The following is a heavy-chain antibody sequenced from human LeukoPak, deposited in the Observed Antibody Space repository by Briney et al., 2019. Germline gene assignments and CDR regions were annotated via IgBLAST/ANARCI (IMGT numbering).Heavy chain of an antibody. Sequence: VSVKVSCKASGYTFSDYYMHWARQAPGQGLEWMGWINPKTGGTNYAQKFQGRVTMTRDTSIRTAYMELSRLRSDDTAVYYCARGSTGLRGRTDCWGQGTLVTVSS. CDR1: GYTFSDYY. CDR3: ARGSTGLRGRTDC. J-gene: IGHJ4*02. CDR2: INPKTGGT. D-gene: IGHD4-17*01. V-gene: IGHV1-2*02.